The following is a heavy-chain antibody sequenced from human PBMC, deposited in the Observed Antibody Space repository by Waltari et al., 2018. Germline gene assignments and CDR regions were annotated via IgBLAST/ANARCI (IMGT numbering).Heavy chain of an antibody. CDR3: ARGRSYYPFDY. Sequence: QGQLTPGGAGPLKPSGAPAPTFRCHGGSFRGYYWSWIRQPPGKGLEWIGEINHSGSTNHNPSLKSRVTISVDTSKNQFSLKLSSVTAADTAVYYCARGRSYYPFDYWGQGTLVTVSS. D-gene: IGHD1-26*01. CDR2: INHSGST. V-gene: IGHV4-34*01. CDR1: GGSFRGYY. J-gene: IGHJ4*02.